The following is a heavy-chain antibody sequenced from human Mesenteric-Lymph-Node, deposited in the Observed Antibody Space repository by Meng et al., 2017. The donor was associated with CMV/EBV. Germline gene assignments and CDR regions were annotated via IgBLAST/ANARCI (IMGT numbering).Heavy chain of an antibody. Sequence: SETLSLTCTVSGDTISSRSYYWGWIRQPPEKGLEWIGGVHYSGTTNYNPSLKSRVTISVDTSKNQFSLKLSSVTAADTAVYYCARDAGKFTYDILTGPFSYYYYYGMDVWGQGTTVTVSS. V-gene: IGHV4-39*07. CDR3: ARDAGKFTYDILTGPFSYYYYYGMDV. CDR1: GDTISSRSYY. CDR2: VHYSGTT. J-gene: IGHJ6*02. D-gene: IGHD3-9*01.